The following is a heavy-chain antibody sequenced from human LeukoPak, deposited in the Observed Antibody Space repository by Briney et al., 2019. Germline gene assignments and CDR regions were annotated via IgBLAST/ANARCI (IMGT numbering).Heavy chain of an antibody. CDR1: GGTFSSYA. J-gene: IGHJ4*02. Sequence: SVKVSCKASGGTFSSYAIGWVRQAPGQGLEWMGGIIPIFGTANYAQKFQGRVTITADKSTSTACMELSSLRSEDTAVYYCARVGYGSGNYHNDYWGQGTLVTVSS. CDR3: ARVGYGSGNYHNDY. D-gene: IGHD3-10*01. CDR2: IIPIFGTA. V-gene: IGHV1-69*06.